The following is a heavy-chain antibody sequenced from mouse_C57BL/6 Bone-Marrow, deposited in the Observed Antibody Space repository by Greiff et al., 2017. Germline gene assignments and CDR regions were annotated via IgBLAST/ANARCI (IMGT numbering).Heavy chain of an antibody. J-gene: IGHJ3*01. Sequence: VQLQQSGPVLVKPGASVKMSCKASGYTFTDYYMNWVKQSHGKRLEWIGVINPYNGGTSYNQKFKGKATLTVDKSSSTAYMELNSLTSEDSAVYYCARRGGYDYWFAYWGQGTLVTVSA. CDR3: ARRGGYDYWFAY. D-gene: IGHD2-4*01. V-gene: IGHV1-19*01. CDR1: GYTFTDYY. CDR2: INPYNGGT.